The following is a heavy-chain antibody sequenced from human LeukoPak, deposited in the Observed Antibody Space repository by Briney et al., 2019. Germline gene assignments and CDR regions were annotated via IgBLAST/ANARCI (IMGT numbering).Heavy chain of an antibody. CDR3: ARLGASSGYYDY. V-gene: IGHV4-39*01. CDR1: GGSISNSGYY. J-gene: IGHJ4*02. Sequence: SETLSLTCTVSGGSISNSGYYWGWIRPPPGKGLEWIGSIYSRGTTYYNPSLKSRVTISLHTSKNQFSLKLSSGTAADTAVYYCARLGASSGYYDYWGQGTLVTVSS. D-gene: IGHD3-22*01. CDR2: IYSRGTT.